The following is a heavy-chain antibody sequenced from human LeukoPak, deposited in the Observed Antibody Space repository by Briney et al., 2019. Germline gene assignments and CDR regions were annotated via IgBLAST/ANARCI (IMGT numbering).Heavy chain of an antibody. CDR1: GFTFSTYT. V-gene: IGHV3-21*01. CDR3: ARDQRPAYYYDSSRGYYFDC. J-gene: IGHJ4*02. CDR2: ISSGSNYI. D-gene: IGHD3-22*01. Sequence: KPGGSLRLSCAASGFTFSTYTMNWVRQAPGKGLEWVSSISSGSNYIYYADSLKGRFTISRDNAKNSLYLQMNSLRAEDTAVYYCARDQRPAYYYDSSRGYYFDCWGQGTLVTVSS.